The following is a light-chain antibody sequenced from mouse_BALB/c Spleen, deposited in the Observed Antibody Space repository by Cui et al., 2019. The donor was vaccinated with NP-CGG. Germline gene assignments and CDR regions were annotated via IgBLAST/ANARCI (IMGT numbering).Light chain of an antibody. CDR2: GTN. CDR1: TGTITTKNY. CDR3: TLWYSNHWV. Sequence: QAVVTQESSLPTSPGETVTLTCRSSTGTITTKNYANWVQEKPDHLFTGLIGGTNNRAPGVPARFSGSLIGDKAALTITGAQTEDEALYFCTLWYSNHWVFGGGTKLTVL. V-gene: IGLV1*01. J-gene: IGLJ1*01.